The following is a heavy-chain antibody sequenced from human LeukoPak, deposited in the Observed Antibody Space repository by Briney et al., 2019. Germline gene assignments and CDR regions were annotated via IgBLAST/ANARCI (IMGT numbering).Heavy chain of an antibody. Sequence: PGGSLRLSCAASGFTFSNAWMSWVRQAPGKGLEWVGRIKSKTDGGTTDYAAPVKGRFTISRDDSKNTLYLQMNSLKTEDTAVYYCTTLPGYCSGGSCYSDYYYYYGMDVWGQGTTVTVSS. CDR2: IKSKTDGGTT. D-gene: IGHD2-15*01. CDR1: GFTFSNAW. J-gene: IGHJ6*02. V-gene: IGHV3-15*01. CDR3: TTLPGYCSGGSCYSDYYYYYGMDV.